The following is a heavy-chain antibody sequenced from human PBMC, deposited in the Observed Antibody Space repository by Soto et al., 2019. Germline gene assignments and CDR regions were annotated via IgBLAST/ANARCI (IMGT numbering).Heavy chain of an antibody. V-gene: IGHV3-30*18. CDR3: AKKGGYSSGWSGDY. Sequence: HPGGSLRLSCAASGFTFSSYGMHWVRQAPGKGLEWVAVISYDGSNKYYADSVKGRFTISRDNSKNTLYLQMNSLRAEDTAVYYCAKKGGYSSGWSGDYWGQGTLVTVSS. CDR2: ISYDGSNK. CDR1: GFTFSSYG. J-gene: IGHJ4*02. D-gene: IGHD6-19*01.